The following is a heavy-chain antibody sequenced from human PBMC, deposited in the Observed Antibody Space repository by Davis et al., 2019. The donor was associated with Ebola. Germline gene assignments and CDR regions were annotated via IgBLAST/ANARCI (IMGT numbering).Heavy chain of an antibody. D-gene: IGHD3-22*01. V-gene: IGHV4-30-2*05. J-gene: IGHJ4*02. Sequence: MPSETLSLTCAVSGGSISSGGYYWTWIRQRPGKGLEWIGHIYNSGSTYYNPSLSGRLTISVDTSKNQFSLKLHSVTAADTAVYYCARVGFYDTNGYSYYFDYWGQGALVTVSS. CDR3: ARVGFYDTNGYSYYFDY. CDR2: IYNSGST. CDR1: GGSISSGGYY.